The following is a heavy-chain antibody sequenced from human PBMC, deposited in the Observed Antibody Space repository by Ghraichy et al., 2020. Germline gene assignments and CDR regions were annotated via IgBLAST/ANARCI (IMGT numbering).Heavy chain of an antibody. Sequence: GESLNISCAASGFTFSSYAMSWVRQAPGKGLEWVSAISGSGGSTYYADSVKGRFTISRDNSKNTLYLQMNSLRAEDTAVYYCAKDGRSWPPYSSSPTLVPYGMDVWGQGTTVTVSS. D-gene: IGHD6-6*01. CDR2: ISGSGGST. CDR1: GFTFSSYA. CDR3: AKDGRSWPPYSSSPTLVPYGMDV. V-gene: IGHV3-23*01. J-gene: IGHJ6*02.